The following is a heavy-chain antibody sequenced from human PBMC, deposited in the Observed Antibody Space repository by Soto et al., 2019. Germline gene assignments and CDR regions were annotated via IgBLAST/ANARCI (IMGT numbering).Heavy chain of an antibody. CDR2: IIPIFGTA. Sequence: QVPLVQSGAEVKKPGSSVKVSCKASGGTFSSYAISWVRQAPGQGLEWMGGIIPIFGTANYAQKFQGRVTITADESTSTAYMELSSLRSEDTAVYYCARVRPHYDYVWGSYRSFDYWGQGTLVTVSS. CDR1: GGTFSSYA. J-gene: IGHJ4*02. CDR3: ARVRPHYDYVWGSYRSFDY. D-gene: IGHD3-16*02. V-gene: IGHV1-69*01.